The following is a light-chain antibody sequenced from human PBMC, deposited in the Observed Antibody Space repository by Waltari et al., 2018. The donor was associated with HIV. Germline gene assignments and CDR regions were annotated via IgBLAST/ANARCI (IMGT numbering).Light chain of an antibody. V-gene: IGLV2-23*02. CDR2: DVS. CDR3: CSYAGGSTLL. Sequence: QSALTQPASVSGSPGQSITISCTGTSSDVGAYKYFSWYQHHPGKAPKVMIYDVSERPSGVSDRFSGSRSGNTASLTISGLQAEDEADYYCCSYAGGSTLLFGGGTKLTVL. CDR1: SSDVGAYKY. J-gene: IGLJ2*01.